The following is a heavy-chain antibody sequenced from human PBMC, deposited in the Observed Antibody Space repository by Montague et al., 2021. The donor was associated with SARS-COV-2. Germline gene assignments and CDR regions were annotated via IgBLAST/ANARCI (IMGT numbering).Heavy chain of an antibody. CDR1: GGSFSGYF. V-gene: IGHV4-34*01. D-gene: IGHD4-23*01. CDR3: ARWDPQTLTVIGLRGKSASDY. Sequence: SETLSLTCAVYGGSFSGYFWSWIRQPPGKGLEWIAEINHRGTTNYNFNPSLGSRVTISADTSKSQFSLKLRSVTAADTGVYYCARWDPQTLTVIGLRGKSASDYWGQGTLVTVSS. CDR2: INHRGTT. J-gene: IGHJ4*02.